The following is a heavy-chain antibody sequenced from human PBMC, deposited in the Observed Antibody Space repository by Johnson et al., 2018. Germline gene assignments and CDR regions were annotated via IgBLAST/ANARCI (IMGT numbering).Heavy chain of an antibody. Sequence: QEQLQEAGPGLVKPSETLSLTCTVSGGSISSYYWSWIRQPPGKGLAWIGYIYYSGSTNYNPSLKSRVTISVDTSKNQFSLKLSSVTAADPAVYYCATPGQGDGYRDGAFDIWGQGTMVTVSS. J-gene: IGHJ3*02. D-gene: IGHD5-24*01. CDR1: GGSISSYY. CDR2: IYYSGST. CDR3: ATPGQGDGYRDGAFDI. V-gene: IGHV4-59*01.